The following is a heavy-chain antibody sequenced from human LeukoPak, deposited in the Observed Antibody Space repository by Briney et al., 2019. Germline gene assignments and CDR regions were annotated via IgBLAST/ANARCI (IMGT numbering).Heavy chain of an antibody. J-gene: IGHJ4*02. CDR1: GFTFDDYG. CDR3: ARFRLFGDYAGLLDY. D-gene: IGHD4-17*01. V-gene: IGHV3-23*01. CDR2: MSGSGEST. Sequence: PGGSLILSCAGSGFTFDDYGMSWVRQAPGKGLEWVSGMSGSGESTYYVDSVRDRFTISRDSSKNTVSLQMNSLRAEDTALYYCARFRLFGDYAGLLDYWGQGTLVTVSS.